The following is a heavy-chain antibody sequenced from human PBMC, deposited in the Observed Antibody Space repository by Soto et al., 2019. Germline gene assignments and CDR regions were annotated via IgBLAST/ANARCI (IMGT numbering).Heavy chain of an antibody. D-gene: IGHD1-1*01. J-gene: IGHJ4*02. Sequence: QVHLVQYGAEVKKPGASVKVSCKGSGYTFTSYGITWVRQAPGQGLEWMGWISAHNGNTDYAQKLQGRVNVIRDTSTSTAYMELRSLRSDATAVYYCARGRYGDYWGKGALVNVSS. V-gene: IGHV1-18*01. CDR2: ISAHNGNT. CDR3: ARGRYGDY. CDR1: GYTFTSYG.